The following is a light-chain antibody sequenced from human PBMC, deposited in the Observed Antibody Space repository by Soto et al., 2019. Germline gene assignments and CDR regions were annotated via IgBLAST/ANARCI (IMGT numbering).Light chain of an antibody. V-gene: IGLV2-14*01. CDR2: DVS. Sequence: QSALTQPASVSVSPGQSITSSCTGTSSDVGGYNYVSWYQQHPGKAPKLMIYDVSNRPSGVSNRFSGSKSGNTASLTISGLQAEDEADYYCSSYTSSSTLVVFGGGTNVTVL. CDR1: SSDVGGYNY. CDR3: SSYTSSSTLVV. J-gene: IGLJ2*01.